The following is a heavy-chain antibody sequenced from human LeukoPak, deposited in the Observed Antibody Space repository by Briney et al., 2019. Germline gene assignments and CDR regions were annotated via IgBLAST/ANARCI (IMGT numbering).Heavy chain of an antibody. CDR2: ISSSSSYI. CDR1: GFTFSSYS. Sequence: PGGSLRLSCAASGFTFSSYSMNWVRQAPGKGLEWVSSISSSSSYIYYADSVKGRFTISRDNAKNSLYLQMNSLRAEDTAVYYCARDYHRIAAADAFDIWGQGTMVTVSS. D-gene: IGHD6-13*01. J-gene: IGHJ3*02. CDR3: ARDYHRIAAADAFDI. V-gene: IGHV3-21*01.